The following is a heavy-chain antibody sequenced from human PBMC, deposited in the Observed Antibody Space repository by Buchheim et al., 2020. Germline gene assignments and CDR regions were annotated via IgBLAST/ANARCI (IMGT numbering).Heavy chain of an antibody. CDR3: AIDSTGFYGWFES. CDR2: ITSGGIT. Sequence: EVQLLESGGDLVQPGGSLRLSCAASGFTFTNYAMSWVRQAPGKGLEWVSAITSGGITSYANSVKGRFPIPRDNSINPLYLQMNSLRAEETAIYYCAIDSTGFYGWFESWGPGTL. CDR1: GFTFTNYA. J-gene: IGHJ5*01. D-gene: IGHD3-22*01. V-gene: IGHV3-23*01.